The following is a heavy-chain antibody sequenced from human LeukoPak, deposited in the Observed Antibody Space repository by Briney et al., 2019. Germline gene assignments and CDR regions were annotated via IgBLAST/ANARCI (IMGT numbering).Heavy chain of an antibody. CDR1: GFTFSSYG. Sequence: GGSLRLSCAASGFTFSSYGMHWVRQAPGKGLEWVAVISYDGSNKYYADSVKGRFTTSRDNSKNTLYLQMNSLRAEDTAVYYCAKDLRDYYGSGSYPYWGQGTLVTVSS. CDR2: ISYDGSNK. D-gene: IGHD3-10*01. V-gene: IGHV3-30*18. J-gene: IGHJ4*02. CDR3: AKDLRDYYGSGSYPY.